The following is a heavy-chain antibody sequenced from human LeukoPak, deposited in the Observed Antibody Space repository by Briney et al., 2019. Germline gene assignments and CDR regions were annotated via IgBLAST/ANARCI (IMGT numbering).Heavy chain of an antibody. J-gene: IGHJ4*02. CDR2: INEDATTI. V-gene: IGHV3-74*01. CDR3: VRDLILVWTPGDDFDF. D-gene: IGHD3-16*01. CDR1: GFAFSAYW. Sequence: GGSLRLSCAASGFAFSAYWMHWVRHAPGKGLEWVSRINEDATTITYADSVKGRFIISRDNSKKSLYLQMNNLRAEDTAVYYCVRDLILVWTPGDDFDFWGQGTLVIVSS.